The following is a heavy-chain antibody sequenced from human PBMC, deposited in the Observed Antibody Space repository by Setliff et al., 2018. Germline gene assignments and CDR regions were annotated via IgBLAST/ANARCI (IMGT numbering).Heavy chain of an antibody. D-gene: IGHD3-22*01. CDR1: GGSISSSY. J-gene: IGHJ5*02. CDR2: IYSSGSS. V-gene: IGHV4-59*01. CDR3: ARAAKYDSSGYYGFWFDP. Sequence: PSETLSLTCSVSGGSISSSYWTWIRQPPGKGLEWIGYIYSSGSSNYNPSLKSRVTISVDTSKNQFSLRLSSVTAADTAVYYCARAAKYDSSGYYGFWFDPWAREIWSPSPQ.